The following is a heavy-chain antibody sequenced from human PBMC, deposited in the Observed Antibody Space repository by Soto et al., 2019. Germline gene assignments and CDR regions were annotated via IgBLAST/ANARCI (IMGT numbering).Heavy chain of an antibody. CDR1: GGSISSGGYA. Sequence: QMRLQESGSGLVKPSQTLSLTCAVSGGSISSGGYAWNWIRQPPGKGLEWIGYIYHSGYTSSNPSLKNRVTISVDKSKHQFSLTLSFVTAADTAVYYCARDSLTGNYFDPWGQGTLVTVSS. V-gene: IGHV4-30-2*01. CDR2: IYHSGYT. D-gene: IGHD1-7*01. J-gene: IGHJ5*02. CDR3: ARDSLTGNYFDP.